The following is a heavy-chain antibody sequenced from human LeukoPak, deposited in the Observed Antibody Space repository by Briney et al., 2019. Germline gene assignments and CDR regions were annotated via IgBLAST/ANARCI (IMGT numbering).Heavy chain of an antibody. CDR2: IRYDGSNK. Sequence: GGSLRLSCAASGFTFSSYGMHWVRQAPGKGLEWVAFIRYDGSNKYYADSVKGRFTISRDNAKNSLYLQMNSLRAEDMALYYCAKDRGSEQGAFDIWGQGTMVTVSS. CDR3: AKDRGSEQGAFDI. V-gene: IGHV3-30*02. CDR1: GFTFSSYG. D-gene: IGHD1/OR15-1a*01. J-gene: IGHJ3*02.